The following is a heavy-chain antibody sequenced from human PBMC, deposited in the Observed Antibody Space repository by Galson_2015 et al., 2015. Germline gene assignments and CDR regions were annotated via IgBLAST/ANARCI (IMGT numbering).Heavy chain of an antibody. Sequence: SLRLSCAASGFTVSSNYMNWVRQAPGKGLEWGSVIYSSDGTYFADSVKGRFTISGDNSKNTLYLQMNSLRAEDTAVYFCARGVTDSSGYSYYFDYWGQGTLVTVSS. V-gene: IGHV3-53*01. CDR2: IYSSDGT. CDR3: ARGVTDSSGYSYYFDY. J-gene: IGHJ4*02. CDR1: GFTVSSNY. D-gene: IGHD3-22*01.